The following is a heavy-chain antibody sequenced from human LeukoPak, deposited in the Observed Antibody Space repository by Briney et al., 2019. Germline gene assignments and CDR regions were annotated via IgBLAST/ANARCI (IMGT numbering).Heavy chain of an antibody. V-gene: IGHV1-69*05. Sequence: SVKVSCKASGGAFSSYAISWVRQAPGQGLEWMGGIVPIFGTANYAQKFQGRVTITTDESTSTAYMELSSLRSEDTAVYYCARDSSSSSFRSWFDPWGQGTLVTVSS. CDR1: GGAFSSYA. CDR3: ARDSSSSSFRSWFDP. D-gene: IGHD6-6*01. CDR2: IVPIFGTA. J-gene: IGHJ5*02.